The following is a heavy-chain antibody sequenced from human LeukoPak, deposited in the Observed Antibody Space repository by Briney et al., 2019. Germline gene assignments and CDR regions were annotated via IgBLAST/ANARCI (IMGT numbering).Heavy chain of an antibody. CDR3: ARERDRAIDY. CDR1: GFTFDHYS. V-gene: IGHV3-43*01. J-gene: IGHJ4*02. CDR2: ITWDGGST. Sequence: GGSLRLSCDASGFTFDHYSMHWVRQRPGTDLQWVSLITWDGGSTFYVDSVKGRFTISRDNSRESLSLQMNGLSTDDTGLYYCARERDRAIDYWGQGTLVTVSS. D-gene: IGHD5-18*01.